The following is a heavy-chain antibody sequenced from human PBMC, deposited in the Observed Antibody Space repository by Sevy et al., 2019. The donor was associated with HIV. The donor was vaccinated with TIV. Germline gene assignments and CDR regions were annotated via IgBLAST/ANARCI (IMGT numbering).Heavy chain of an antibody. J-gene: IGHJ6*02. V-gene: IGHV1-46*03. CDR1: GYTFTTYY. Sequence: ASVKVSCKASGYTFTTYYMHWVRQAPGQGLEWMGIINPSGGGTSYAQKFQGRVTMTRDTSTSTVYLELSSLRSEDTAVYYCTKDVVATPNYYSGMDVWGQVTTVTASS. D-gene: IGHD2-15*01. CDR2: INPSGGGT. CDR3: TKDVVATPNYYSGMDV.